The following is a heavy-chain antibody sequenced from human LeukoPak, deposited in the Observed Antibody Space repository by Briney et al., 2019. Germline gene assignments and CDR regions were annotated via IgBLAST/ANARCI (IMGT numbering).Heavy chain of an antibody. D-gene: IGHD2-15*01. J-gene: IGHJ4*02. Sequence: GGSLRLSCAASGLTFSSTAMSWVRQTPGKGLEWVSAISASGGDTFYADSVKGRFTISRDNSKNMLYLQMNSLRGDDTAVYYCATHLAYCGGGSCSFFDHWGQGALVTVSS. CDR1: GLTFSSTA. CDR3: ATHLAYCGGGSCSFFDH. CDR2: ISASGGDT. V-gene: IGHV3-23*01.